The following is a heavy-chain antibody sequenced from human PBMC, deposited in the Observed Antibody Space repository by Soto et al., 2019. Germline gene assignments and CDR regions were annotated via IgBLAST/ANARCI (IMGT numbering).Heavy chain of an antibody. J-gene: IGHJ4*02. CDR3: ARDGGRHSGGIDY. Sequence: QVQLAQSGAEVKKPGSSVKVSCQASGGTFSSYSIHWVRQAPGQGLEWMGEIIPIFGTANYAQKFQGRVTITADESTSTAYMELSSLRSEDTAVYYCARDGGRHSGGIDYWGQGTLVTVSS. V-gene: IGHV1-69*01. D-gene: IGHD1-26*01. CDR1: GGTFSSYS. CDR2: IIPIFGTA.